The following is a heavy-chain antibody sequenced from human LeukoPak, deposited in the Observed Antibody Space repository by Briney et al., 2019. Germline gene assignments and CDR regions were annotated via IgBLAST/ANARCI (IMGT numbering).Heavy chain of an antibody. CDR1: GYTFTSYD. J-gene: IGHJ6*02. D-gene: IGHD2-2*01. CDR2: MNPNSGNT. CDR3: ARGYCSSMSCYDPHYGMDV. V-gene: IGHV1-8*03. Sequence: ASVKVSCKASGYTFTSYDINWVRQATGQGLEWMGWMNPNSGNTGYAQKFQGRVTITRNTSISTAYMELSSLRSEDTAVYYCARGYCSSMSCYDPHYGMDVWGQGTTVTVSS.